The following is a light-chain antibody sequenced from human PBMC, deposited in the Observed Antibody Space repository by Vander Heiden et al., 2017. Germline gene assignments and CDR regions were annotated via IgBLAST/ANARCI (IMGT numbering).Light chain of an antibody. Sequence: QSALTQPRSVYGSPGESVTISCTGTSSDVGGYNYVSWYQQHPGKAPKLMIYDVAQRPSGVPDRFSGSKSGNTASLTISGLQAEDEADYYCCSYAGSYVYVFGTGTTVTVL. CDR3: CSYAGSYVYV. CDR1: SSDVGGYNY. V-gene: IGLV2-11*01. CDR2: DVA. J-gene: IGLJ1*01.